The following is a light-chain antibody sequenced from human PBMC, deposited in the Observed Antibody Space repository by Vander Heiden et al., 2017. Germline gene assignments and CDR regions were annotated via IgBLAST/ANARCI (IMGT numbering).Light chain of an antibody. CDR1: HDIRNY. CDR3: QQYYNPFLT. Sequence: ITQSPSSLSASVSDRATQSVQSSHDIRNYLDWYQQKPGQAPKLLIYEASNRESGVPERFSGSGSGTDFTLTISSLQPEDMATYYCQQYYNPFLTFGGGTKVEIK. CDR2: EAS. J-gene: IGKJ4*01. V-gene: IGKV1-33*01.